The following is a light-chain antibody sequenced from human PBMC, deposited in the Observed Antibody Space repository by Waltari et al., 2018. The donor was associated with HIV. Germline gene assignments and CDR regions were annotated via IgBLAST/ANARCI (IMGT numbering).Light chain of an antibody. CDR1: SRALGAYNY. J-gene: IGLJ3*02. CDR2: DVS. CDR3: CSYAGSYTRV. Sequence: QSALTQPRSVSGSPGPLVTTSCTGPSRALGAYNYVSWYQQHPGKAPNVIISDVSKRPSGVPDRFSGSKSGNTASLTISGLQAEDEADYYCCSYAGSYTRVFGGGTKLTVL. V-gene: IGLV2-11*01.